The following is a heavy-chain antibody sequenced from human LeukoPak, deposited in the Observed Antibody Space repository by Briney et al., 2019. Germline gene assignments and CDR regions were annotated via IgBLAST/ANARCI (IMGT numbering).Heavy chain of an antibody. D-gene: IGHD6-13*01. V-gene: IGHV6-1*01. CDR2: TYYRSKWYN. J-gene: IGHJ6*02. CDR1: GDSVSSNSAA. Sequence: SQTLSLTCAISGDSVSSNSAAWNWIRQSPSRGLEWLGRTYYRSKWYNDYAVSVKSRITINPDTSKNQFSLQLNSVTPEDTAVYYCARAHVAATRYLYYYYYGMDVWGQGTTVTVSS. CDR3: ARAHVAATRYLYYYYYGMDV.